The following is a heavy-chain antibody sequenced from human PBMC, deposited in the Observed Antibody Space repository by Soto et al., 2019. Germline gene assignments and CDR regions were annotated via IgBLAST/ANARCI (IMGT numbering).Heavy chain of an antibody. CDR3: ARDKGRPQLGGNYYCITDV. D-gene: IGHD3-22*01. CDR2: IIPVFRAP. J-gene: IGHJ6*02. Sequence: QVHLVQSGAEVKKPGSSVKVSCKVSGGTFDTYAISWVRQAPGQGLEWMGGIIPVFRAPDYAQKFQGRVTITADESARTAHMELTGLRFEDTAVYYCARDKGRPQLGGNYYCITDVWGQGTSVTVSS. V-gene: IGHV1-69*12. CDR1: GGTFDTYA.